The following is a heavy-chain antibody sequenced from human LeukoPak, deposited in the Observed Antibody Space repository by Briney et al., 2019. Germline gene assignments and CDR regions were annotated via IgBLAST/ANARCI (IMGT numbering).Heavy chain of an antibody. V-gene: IGHV1-69*05. J-gene: IGHJ6*03. CDR3: ASSGYCSSTSCLYYYYYYMDV. CDR1: GGTFSSYA. D-gene: IGHD2-2*01. CDR2: IIPIFGTA. Sequence: SVKVSCKASGGTFSSYAISWVRQAPGQGLEWMGGIIPIFGTANYAQKFQGRVTITTDESTSTAYMELSSLRSEDTAVYYCASSGYCSSTSCLYYYYYYMDVWGKGTTVAVSS.